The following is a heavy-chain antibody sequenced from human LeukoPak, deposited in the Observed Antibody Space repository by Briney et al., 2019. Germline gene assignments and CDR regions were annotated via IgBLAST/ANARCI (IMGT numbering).Heavy chain of an antibody. D-gene: IGHD2-8*01. CDR1: GGSISSYY. J-gene: IGHJ4*02. V-gene: IGHV4-59*01. CDR2: IYYSGST. Sequence: ASETLSLTCSVSGGSISSYYWSWIRQPPGKGLEWIGYIYYSGSTNYNPSLKSRVTISVDTSKNQFSLKLSSVTAADTAVYYCASVDFVLMVFANWGQGTLVTVSS. CDR3: ASVDFVLMVFAN.